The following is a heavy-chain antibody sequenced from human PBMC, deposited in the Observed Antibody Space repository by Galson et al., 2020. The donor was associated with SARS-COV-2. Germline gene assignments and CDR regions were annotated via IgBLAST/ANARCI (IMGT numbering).Heavy chain of an antibody. CDR2: IYWSDDK. CDR1: GFSLSSSGVG. V-gene: IGHV2-5*01. CDR3: ARQFYYDSPDAFDI. D-gene: IGHD3-22*01. J-gene: IGHJ3*02. Sequence: SGPTLVKPTQTLTLTCTFSGFSLSSSGVGVGWIRQPPGKALEWLALIYWSDDKRYSPSLKSRLTITKDTSKNHVVLTMTNMDPVDTATYYCARQFYYDSPDAFDIWGRGTMVTISS.